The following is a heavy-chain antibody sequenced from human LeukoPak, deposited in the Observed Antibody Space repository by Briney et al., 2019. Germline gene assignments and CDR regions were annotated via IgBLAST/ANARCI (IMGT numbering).Heavy chain of an antibody. CDR2: INHSGST. D-gene: IGHD6-19*01. CDR3: ARSLYASSNNWFDP. V-gene: IGHV4-34*01. CDR1: GGSFSGYY. J-gene: IGHJ5*02. Sequence: SETLSLTCAVYGGSFSGYYWSWIRQPPGKGLEWIGEINHSGSTNYNPSLKSRVTISVDTSKNQFSLKLSAVTAADTAVYYGARSLYASSNNWFDPWGQGTLVTVSS.